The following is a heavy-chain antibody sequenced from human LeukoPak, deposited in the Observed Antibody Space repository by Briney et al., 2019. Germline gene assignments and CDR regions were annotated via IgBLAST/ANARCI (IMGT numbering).Heavy chain of an antibody. CDR3: ARGVSNYYGSGSYYNYYYYYYMDV. J-gene: IGHJ6*03. CDR2: INHSGST. CDR1: GGSFSGYY. D-gene: IGHD3-10*01. V-gene: IGHV4-34*01. Sequence: SETLSLTCAVYGGSFSGYYWSWIRQPSGKGLEWIGEINHSGSTNYNPSLKSRVTISVDTSKNQFSLKLSSVTAADTAVYYCARGVSNYYGSGSYYNYYYYYYMDVWGKGTTVTVSS.